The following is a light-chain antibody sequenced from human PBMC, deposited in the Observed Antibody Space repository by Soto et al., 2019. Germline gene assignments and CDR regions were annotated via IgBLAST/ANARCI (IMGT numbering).Light chain of an antibody. V-gene: IGLV2-14*01. CDR3: SSYTSSSTPHVV. J-gene: IGLJ2*01. CDR2: EVS. CDR1: SSDVGGYNY. Sequence: QSALTQPASVSGSPGQSFTISCTGTSSDVGGYNYVCWYQQHPGKAPKLMIYEVSNRPSGVSNRFSGSKSGNTASLTISGLQAEDEADYYCSSYTSSSTPHVVFGGGTKLTVL.